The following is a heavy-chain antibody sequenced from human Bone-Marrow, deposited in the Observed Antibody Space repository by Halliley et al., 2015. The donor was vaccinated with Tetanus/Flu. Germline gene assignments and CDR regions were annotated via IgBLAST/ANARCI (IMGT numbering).Heavy chain of an antibody. V-gene: IGHV4-59*12. CDR3: ARGIRSTSSPRPFDY. Sequence: LSCTVSGGSLSGYYWSWLRQSPGSRLEYIGYIYYSGTTNYNPSLRSRVTISVDTSRRQFSLNVRSVTAADTAIYYCARGIRSTSSPRPFDYWGQGIQVAVSS. CDR1: GGSLSGYY. D-gene: IGHD6-6*01. J-gene: IGHJ4*02. CDR2: IYYSGTT.